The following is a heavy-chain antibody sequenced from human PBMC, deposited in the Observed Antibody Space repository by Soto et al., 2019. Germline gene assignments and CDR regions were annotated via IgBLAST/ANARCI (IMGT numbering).Heavy chain of an antibody. CDR2: ISGYNGNT. V-gene: IGHV1-18*01. D-gene: IGHD5-12*01. CDR3: ALGGLYSGYVFNAFDF. Sequence: QVQLVQSGAEVKKPGASVKVSCKASGYTFTSYGINWVRQAPGQGLEWMGWISGYNGNTVYPQKLQGRVTMTTDTSTTTAYMELTNLRSEDTAVYYCALGGLYSGYVFNAFDFWGQGTLVTVSS. J-gene: IGHJ3*01. CDR1: GYTFTSYG.